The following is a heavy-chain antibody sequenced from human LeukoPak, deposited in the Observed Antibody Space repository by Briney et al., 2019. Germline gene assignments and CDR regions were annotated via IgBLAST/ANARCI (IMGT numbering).Heavy chain of an antibody. D-gene: IGHD3-22*01. CDR2: IIPILGIE. CDR3: AKFYYDSSGYYYGAFDI. Sequence: SVKVSCKASGGTFSSYAISWVRQAPGQGLEWMGRIIPILGIENYAQKFQGRVTITADKSTSTAYMELSSLRPENTAVYCCAKFYYDSSGYYYGAFDIWGQGTMVTVSS. V-gene: IGHV1-69*04. CDR1: GGTFSSYA. J-gene: IGHJ3*02.